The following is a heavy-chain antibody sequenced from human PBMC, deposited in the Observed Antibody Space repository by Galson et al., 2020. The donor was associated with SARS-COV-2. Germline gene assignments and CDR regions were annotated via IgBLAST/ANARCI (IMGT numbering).Heavy chain of an antibody. CDR2: INPNSGGP. J-gene: IGHJ6*02. Sequence: ASVKVSCKASGYTFTGYYMHWVRQAPGQGLEWMGWINPNSGGPNYAQKFQGRVTMTRDTSISTAYMELSRLRSDDTAVYYCARGPSSHIAARNYYYYGMDVWGQGTTVTVSS. V-gene: IGHV1-2*02. CDR1: GYTFTGYY. D-gene: IGHD6-6*01. CDR3: ARGPSSHIAARNYYYYGMDV.